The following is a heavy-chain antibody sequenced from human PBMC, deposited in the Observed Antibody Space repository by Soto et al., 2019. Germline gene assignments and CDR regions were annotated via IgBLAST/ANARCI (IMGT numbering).Heavy chain of an antibody. V-gene: IGHV4-39*01. Sequence: SETVSLTCTVSGGFISDSSYYWGWIRLPPGKGLDWIGTIYYNGSTYYNPSLKSRVTMSVDTSKNQFSLNLTFVTAADTAVYYCARHPAESSRSSRGSWFDPWGQGTLVTVSS. CDR1: GGFISDSSYY. CDR3: ARHPAESSRSSRGSWFDP. J-gene: IGHJ5*02. CDR2: IYYNGST. D-gene: IGHD6-6*01.